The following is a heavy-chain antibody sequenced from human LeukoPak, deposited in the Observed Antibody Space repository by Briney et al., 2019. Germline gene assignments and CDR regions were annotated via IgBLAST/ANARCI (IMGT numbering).Heavy chain of an antibody. CDR2: INHSGST. V-gene: IGHV4-34*01. Sequence: SETLSLTCAVYGGSFSGYYWSWIRQPPGKGLEWIGEINHSGSTNYNPPLKSRVTISVDTSKNQFSLKLSSVTAADTAAYYCARRPGYDILTGYQYARGFDPWGQGTLVTVSS. J-gene: IGHJ5*02. CDR1: GGSFSGYY. D-gene: IGHD3-9*01. CDR3: ARRPGYDILTGYQYARGFDP.